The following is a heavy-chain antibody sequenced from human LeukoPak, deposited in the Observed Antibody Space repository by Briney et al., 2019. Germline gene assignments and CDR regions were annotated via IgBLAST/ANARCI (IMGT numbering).Heavy chain of an antibody. CDR2: IYHSGIT. CDR1: GYSISNGYY. Sequence: SETLSLTCTVSGYSISNGYYWGWIRQPPGKGLEWIGNIYHSGITNYNPSLKSRVTISVDTSKNQFSLKLSSVTAADTAVYYCASAIYYYGSGSYLSAKRYYYGMDVWGQGTTVTVSS. D-gene: IGHD3-10*01. V-gene: IGHV4-38-2*02. J-gene: IGHJ6*02. CDR3: ASAIYYYGSGSYLSAKRYYYGMDV.